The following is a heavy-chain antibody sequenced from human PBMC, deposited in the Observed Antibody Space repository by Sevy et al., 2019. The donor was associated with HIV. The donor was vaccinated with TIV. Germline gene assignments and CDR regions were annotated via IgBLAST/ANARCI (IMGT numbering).Heavy chain of an antibody. D-gene: IGHD2-2*01. CDR1: GFTFSSYA. J-gene: IGHJ4*02. CDR2: ISYDGSNK. CDR3: ASGGKAYCSSTSCYRVATILKDFDY. Sequence: GGSLRLSCAASGFTFSSYAMHWVRQAPGKGLEWVAVISYDGSNKYYADSVKGRFTISRDNSKNTLYLQMNSLRAEDMAVYYCASGGKAYCSSTSCYRVATILKDFDYWGQGTLVTVSS. V-gene: IGHV3-30*04.